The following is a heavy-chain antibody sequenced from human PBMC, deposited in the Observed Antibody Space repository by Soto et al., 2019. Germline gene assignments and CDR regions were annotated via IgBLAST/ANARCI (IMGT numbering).Heavy chain of an antibody. CDR3: ARFVRSCSGTTCYTPADV. Sequence: SETLSLTCTVSGGSVSSDTHYWSWIRQPPGKRLEWIGFIYSSGSTNYNPSLKSRVTMSVDTSKNQFSLKLRSVIVADTAVYHCARFVRSCSGTTCYTPADVWGQGTTVIVSS. J-gene: IGHJ6*02. D-gene: IGHD2-2*02. CDR1: GGSVSSDTHY. CDR2: IYSSGST. V-gene: IGHV4-61*01.